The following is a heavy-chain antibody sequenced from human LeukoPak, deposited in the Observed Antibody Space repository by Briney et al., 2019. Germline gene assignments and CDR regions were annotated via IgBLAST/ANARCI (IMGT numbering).Heavy chain of an antibody. CDR2: IIPIFGTA. Sequence: SVKVSCKASGYTFTGYYMHWVRQAPGQGLEWMGGIIPIFGTANYAQKFQGRVTITADKSTSTAYMELSSLISEDTAVYYCARKVPNDSSGYYYRGQLDPWGQGTLVTVSS. J-gene: IGHJ5*02. V-gene: IGHV1-69*06. CDR3: ARKVPNDSSGYYYRGQLDP. CDR1: GYTFTGYY. D-gene: IGHD3-22*01.